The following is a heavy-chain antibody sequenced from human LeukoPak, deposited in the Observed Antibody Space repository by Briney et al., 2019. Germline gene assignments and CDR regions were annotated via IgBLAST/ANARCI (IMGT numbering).Heavy chain of an antibody. CDR2: IYHSGST. V-gene: IGHV4-30-2*01. Sequence: SQTLSLTCAVSGGSISSGGYSWSWIRQPPGKGLEWIGYIYHSGSTYYNPSLKSRVTISVDRSKNQFSLKLSSVTAADTAVYYCARAAVSRWSFDYWGQGTLVTVSS. D-gene: IGHD3-3*01. CDR1: GGSISSGGYS. J-gene: IGHJ4*02. CDR3: ARAAVSRWSFDY.